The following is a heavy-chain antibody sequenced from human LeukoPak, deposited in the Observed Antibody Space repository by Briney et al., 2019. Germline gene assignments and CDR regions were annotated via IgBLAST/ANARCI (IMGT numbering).Heavy chain of an antibody. V-gene: IGHV3-30*02. CDR3: ARELVVGPAEYFQD. CDR1: GFTFSSYG. D-gene: IGHD2-8*02. CDR2: IRYDGSNK. J-gene: IGHJ1*01. Sequence: PGGSLRLSCAASGFTFSSYGMHWVRQAPGKGLEWVAFIRYDGSNKYYADSVKGRFTISRDNAKNSLYLQMNSLRDEDTAVYYCARELVVGPAEYFQDWGQGTLVTVSS.